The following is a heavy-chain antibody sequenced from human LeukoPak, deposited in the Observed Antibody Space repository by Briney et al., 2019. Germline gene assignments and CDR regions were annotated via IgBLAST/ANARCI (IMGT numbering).Heavy chain of an antibody. D-gene: IGHD6-19*01. CDR2: INAGNGNT. Sequence: ASVKVSCKGSVYTFTTYAMHWVHQAPGQRLEWVGWINAGNGNTKYSQKFQGWVTMTRDTSISTAYMELSRLRSDDTAVYYCARDHRSFTGIAVAGPHAFDIWGQGTMVTVSS. J-gene: IGHJ3*02. V-gene: IGHV1-3*01. CDR1: VYTFTTYA. CDR3: ARDHRSFTGIAVAGPHAFDI.